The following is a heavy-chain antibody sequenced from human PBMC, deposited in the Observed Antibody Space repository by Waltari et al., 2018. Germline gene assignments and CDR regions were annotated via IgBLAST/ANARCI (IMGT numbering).Heavy chain of an antibody. CDR1: GGSFSGYY. V-gene: IGHV4-34*01. D-gene: IGHD2-2*01. CDR3: AMVVPAAMVDY. Sequence: QVQLQQWGAGLLKPSETMSLTCAVYGGSFSGYYWSWIRQPPGKGLEWIGEINHSGSTNYNPSLKSRVTISADTSKNQFSLKLSSVTAADTAVYYCAMVVPAAMVDYWGQGTLVTVSS. CDR2: INHSGST. J-gene: IGHJ4*02.